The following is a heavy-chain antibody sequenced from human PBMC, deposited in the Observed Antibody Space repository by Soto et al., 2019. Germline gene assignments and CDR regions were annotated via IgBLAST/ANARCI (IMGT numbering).Heavy chain of an antibody. CDR2: IYSGGTT. J-gene: IGHJ4*02. Sequence: TGGSLRLSCAASGFTVSTNYMSWVRQAPGKGLEWVSVIYSGGTTYFADSVKGRFTISRDNAKNSLYLQMNSLRAEDTAVYYCARDGGYSYGPFDYWGQGTLVTVSS. V-gene: IGHV3-53*01. CDR3: ARDGGYSYGPFDY. D-gene: IGHD5-18*01. CDR1: GFTVSTNY.